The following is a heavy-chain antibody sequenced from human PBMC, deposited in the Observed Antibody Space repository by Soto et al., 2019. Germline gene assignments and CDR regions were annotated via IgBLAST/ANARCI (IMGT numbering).Heavy chain of an antibody. CDR1: GGSFGTYY. CDR3: ARYFDWPNAFDI. Sequence: QVQLQESGPGLVKPSETLSLTCTVSGGSFGTYYWSWIRQPPGKGLEWIGYMYYTGNTNYNPSLKSRVPISVDTSKNQYSLKLRSVTAADTAVYFCARYFDWPNAFDIWGQGTMVTVSS. D-gene: IGHD3-9*01. V-gene: IGHV4-59*01. J-gene: IGHJ3*02. CDR2: MYYTGNT.